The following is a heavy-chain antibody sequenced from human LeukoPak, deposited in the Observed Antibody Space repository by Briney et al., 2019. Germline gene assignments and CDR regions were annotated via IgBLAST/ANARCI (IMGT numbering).Heavy chain of an antibody. V-gene: IGHV4-59*01. J-gene: IGHJ4*02. CDR1: GGSISSYY. CDR3: ARQGITFGGDIDY. CDR2: IHYSGNT. D-gene: IGHD3-16*01. Sequence: SETLSLTCTVSGGSISSYYWSWIRQPPGKGLEWIGHIHYSGNTIYNPSLKSRVTISVDTSKNQFSLKLSSVTAADTAVYYCARQGITFGGDIDYWGQGTLVTVSS.